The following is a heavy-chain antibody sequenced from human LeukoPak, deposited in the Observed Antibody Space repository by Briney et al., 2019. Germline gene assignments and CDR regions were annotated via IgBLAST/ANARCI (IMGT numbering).Heavy chain of an antibody. V-gene: IGHV3-23*01. D-gene: IGHD3-9*01. CDR3: AKWGDYDILTGYYVSDF. Sequence: PGGSLRLSCAASGFIFRNYAMSWVRQAPWKGLEWVSAITGSGDTTYYADSVKGRFTISRDNSKNTLYVEMNTLRAEDTAVYYCAKWGDYDILTGYYVSDFWGQGTLVTVSS. CDR1: GFIFRNYA. J-gene: IGHJ4*02. CDR2: ITGSGDTT.